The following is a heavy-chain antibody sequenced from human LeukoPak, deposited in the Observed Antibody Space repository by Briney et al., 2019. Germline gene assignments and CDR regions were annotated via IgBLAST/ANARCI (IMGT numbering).Heavy chain of an antibody. CDR3: ARSHHYYDSSGHGY. CDR2: INQSGST. D-gene: IGHD3-22*01. Sequence: SETLSLTCAVYGVSFSGYYLSWIRQPPGKGLEWIAEINQSGSTNYNPSLKSRVTISVDTSKNQFSLKLSSVTAADTAVYYCARSHHYYDSSGHGYWGQGTLVTVSS. CDR1: GVSFSGYY. J-gene: IGHJ4*02. V-gene: IGHV4-34*01.